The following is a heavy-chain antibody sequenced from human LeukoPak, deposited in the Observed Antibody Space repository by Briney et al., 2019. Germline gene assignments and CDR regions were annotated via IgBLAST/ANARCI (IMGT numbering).Heavy chain of an antibody. CDR1: GFTFSSYA. V-gene: IGHV3-23*01. CDR2: ISGSGGST. CDR3: AKVWAYYDSSGYYFARGFDF. D-gene: IGHD3-22*01. Sequence: PGGSLSLSCAASGFTFSSYAMSWVRQAPGKGLEWVSAISGSGGSTYYADSVKGRFTISRDNSKNTLYLQMNSLRAEDTAVYYCAKVWAYYDSSGYYFARGFDFWGQGTLVTVSS. J-gene: IGHJ4*02.